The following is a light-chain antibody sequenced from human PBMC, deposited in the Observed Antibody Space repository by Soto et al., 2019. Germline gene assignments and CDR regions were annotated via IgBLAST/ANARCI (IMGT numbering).Light chain of an antibody. V-gene: IGKV1-39*01. J-gene: IGKJ1*01. CDR3: QQSYSTPCT. CDR1: QSISSY. Sequence: DIQMTQSPSSLSASVGDRVTITCRASQSISSYLNWYQQKPGKAPKLLIYAASSLQSGVPSRFSGSGSGTDFTLTFSSLQPEDFATYYCQQSYSTPCTFGQGTKVDIK. CDR2: AAS.